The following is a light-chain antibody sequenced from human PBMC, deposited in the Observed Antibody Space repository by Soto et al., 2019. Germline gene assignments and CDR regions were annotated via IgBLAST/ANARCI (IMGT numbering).Light chain of an antibody. CDR1: SSNIGAGYD. J-gene: IGLJ2*01. CDR2: GNT. Sequence: QSVLTQPPSVSGAPGQRVTISCTGSSSNIGAGYDVQWYQQLPGAAPRLLIFGNTNRPSGVPDRFSGSRSGTSASLAISGLEAEDEDGYYCPSYDISLSVSVVFGGGTKLTVL. CDR3: PSYDISLSVSVV. V-gene: IGLV1-40*01.